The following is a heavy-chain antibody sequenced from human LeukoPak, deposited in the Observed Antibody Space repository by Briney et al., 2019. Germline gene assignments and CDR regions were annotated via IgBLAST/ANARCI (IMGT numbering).Heavy chain of an antibody. CDR1: GGTFSSYA. Sequence: SVKVSCKVSGGTFSSYAISWVRQAPGQGLEWMGRIIPILGIANYAQKFQGRVTITADKSTSTAYMELSSLRSEDTAVYYCASTSGVDSSGYYSAAYWGQGTLVTVSS. CDR3: ASTSGVDSSGYYSAAY. V-gene: IGHV1-69*04. CDR2: IIPILGIA. J-gene: IGHJ4*02. D-gene: IGHD3-22*01.